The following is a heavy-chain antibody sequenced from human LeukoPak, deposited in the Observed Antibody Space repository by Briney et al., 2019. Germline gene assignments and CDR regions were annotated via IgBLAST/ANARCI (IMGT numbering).Heavy chain of an antibody. CDR2: IKQDGSGK. CDR1: GFTFSRYW. Sequence: GGSLRLSCAASGFTFSRYWMSWVRQAPGKGLEWVANIKQDGSGKYYVDSVKGRFTISRDNAKNSLYLQMSSLRVEDTAVYYCAREDFIVATSHWGQGTLVTVSS. CDR3: AREDFIVATSH. V-gene: IGHV3-7*01. J-gene: IGHJ4*02. D-gene: IGHD5-12*01.